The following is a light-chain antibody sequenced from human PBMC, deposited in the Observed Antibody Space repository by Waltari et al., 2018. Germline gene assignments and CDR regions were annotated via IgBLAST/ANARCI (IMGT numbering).Light chain of an antibody. Sequence: QSALTQPASVSGSPGQSITISCTAPSGSGGRYNYVSWYQQHPGKAPKLMISEVRNRPSGVSNRFSGSKSDITASLTISGLQAEDEADYYCSSYTGSSNTLYVFGTGTKVTVL. J-gene: IGLJ1*01. CDR3: SSYTGSSNTLYV. CDR2: EVR. V-gene: IGLV2-14*01. CDR1: SGSGGRYNY.